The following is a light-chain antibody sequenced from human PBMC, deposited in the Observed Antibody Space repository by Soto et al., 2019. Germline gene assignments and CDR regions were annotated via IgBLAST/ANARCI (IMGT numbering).Light chain of an antibody. J-gene: IGKJ1*01. V-gene: IGKV4-1*01. CDR1: QSVLYSSDNKNY. Sequence: DIVMTQSPDSLAVFLGERATINCKSSQSVLYSSDNKNYLAWYQQKPGQPPKLLIYWASTRGVGVPDRFSGSGSGTDFTLTISNLQAEDVAVYYCQQYYTTRTFGQGTKEEIK. CDR2: WAS. CDR3: QQYYTTRT.